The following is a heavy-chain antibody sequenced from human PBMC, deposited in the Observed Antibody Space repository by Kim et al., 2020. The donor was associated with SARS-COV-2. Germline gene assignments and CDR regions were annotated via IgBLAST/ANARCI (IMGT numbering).Heavy chain of an antibody. V-gene: IGHV3-30*18. CDR2: ISYDGSNK. J-gene: IGHJ4*02. CDR3: AKDRHIAVAGQRYGGILDY. D-gene: IGHD6-19*01. Sequence: GGSLRLSCAASGFTFSNYGMHWVRQAPGKGLEWVAVISYDGSNKYYADSVKGRFTISRDNSKNTLYLQMNSLRAEDTAVYYCAKDRHIAVAGQRYGGILDYWGQGTLVTVSS. CDR1: GFTFSNYG.